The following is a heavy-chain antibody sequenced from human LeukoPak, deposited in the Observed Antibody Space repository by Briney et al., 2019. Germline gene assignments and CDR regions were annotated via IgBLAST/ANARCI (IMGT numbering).Heavy chain of an antibody. Sequence: GASVKVSCKASGYTFTSYGISWVRQAPGQGLEWMGWISAYNGNTNYAQKLQGRVTMTTDTSTSTAYMELRSLRSDDTAVYYCARDRYYDSSVDDAFDIWGQGTMVTVSS. D-gene: IGHD3-22*01. CDR3: ARDRYYDSSVDDAFDI. V-gene: IGHV1-18*01. J-gene: IGHJ3*02. CDR2: ISAYNGNT. CDR1: GYTFTSYG.